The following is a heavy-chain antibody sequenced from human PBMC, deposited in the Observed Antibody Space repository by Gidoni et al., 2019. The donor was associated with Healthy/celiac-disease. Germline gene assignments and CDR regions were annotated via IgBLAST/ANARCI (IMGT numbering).Heavy chain of an antibody. J-gene: IGHJ5*02. D-gene: IGHD3-3*01. Sequence: QVQLQESGPGLVKPSETLSLTCTVSGGSISSYYWRWIRQPPGKGLEWIGYIDYSGSTNYNPSLKSRVTISVDTSKNQFSLKLSSVTAADTAVYYCARAGITIFGVTNRGWFDPWGQGTLVTVSS. CDR1: GGSISSYY. CDR2: IDYSGST. V-gene: IGHV4-59*01. CDR3: ARAGITIFGVTNRGWFDP.